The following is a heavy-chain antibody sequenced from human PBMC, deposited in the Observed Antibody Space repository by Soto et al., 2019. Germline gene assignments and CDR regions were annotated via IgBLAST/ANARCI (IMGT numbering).Heavy chain of an antibody. CDR1: GYNFANYW. CDR2: IFPGDSDT. J-gene: IGHJ4*02. V-gene: IGHV5-51*01. Sequence: GESLKISCKGSGYNFANYWIGWVRQMPGKGLEWMGMIFPGDSDTKDSPSLQGQITMSVDKSDSSAYLQWSSLKASDTAMYYCARLRGPSYYFDYWGQGTLVTVSS. CDR3: ARLRGPSYYFDY. D-gene: IGHD3-10*01.